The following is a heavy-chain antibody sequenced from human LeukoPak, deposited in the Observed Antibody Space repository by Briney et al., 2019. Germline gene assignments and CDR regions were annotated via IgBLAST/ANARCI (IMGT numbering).Heavy chain of an antibody. J-gene: IGHJ1*01. Sequence: PGGSLRLSCAASGFTFSSYWMHWVRQAPGKGLVWVSRINSDGRSTSYADSVKGRFTIFRDNAENTLYLQMNSLRAEDTAVYYCVRGGSTHFQHWGQGTLVTVSS. CDR3: VRGGSTHFQH. V-gene: IGHV3-74*01. D-gene: IGHD3-16*01. CDR2: INSDGRST. CDR1: GFTFSSYW.